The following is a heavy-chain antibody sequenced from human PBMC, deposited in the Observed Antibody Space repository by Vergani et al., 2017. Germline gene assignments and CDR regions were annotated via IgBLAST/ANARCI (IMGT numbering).Heavy chain of an antibody. CDR3: ASRRPRLNLGSKSNAGTFDS. D-gene: IGHD3-10*01. CDR2: ITAIGSA. CDR1: CSSLSGYF. V-gene: IGHV4-34*02. Sequence: QVHLQQRGAGVLKPSETLSLTSGVICSSLSGYFWSWIRQSPGRGLEWIGEITAIGSAKYSPSATSRVTISVDTSRGEFTLTVTSVTAADTGLYFCASRRPRLNLGSKSNAGTFDSWGQGSLVTVSS. J-gene: IGHJ4*02.